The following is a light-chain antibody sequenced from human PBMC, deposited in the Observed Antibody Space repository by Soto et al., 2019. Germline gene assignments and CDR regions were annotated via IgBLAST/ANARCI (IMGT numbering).Light chain of an antibody. CDR1: QSVSSSY. Sequence: EVVMTQSPGAVSVSPGERATLSCRASQSVSSSYLAWYQQKPGQAPRLLIYGASNRATGIPDRFSGSGSGTDFTLTISSLQPEDFATYYCLQDYNYPQTFGQGTNVDI. V-gene: IGKV3D-7*01. CDR2: GAS. J-gene: IGKJ1*01. CDR3: LQDYNYPQT.